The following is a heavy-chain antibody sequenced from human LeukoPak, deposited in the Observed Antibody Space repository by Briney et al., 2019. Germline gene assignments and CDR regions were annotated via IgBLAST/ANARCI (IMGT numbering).Heavy chain of an antibody. V-gene: IGHV4-61*01. D-gene: IGHD3-10*01. CDR3: ARDGYYYGPVDV. CDR2: IYYSGST. CDR1: GGSFSSGSYY. Sequence: SETLSLTCAVSGGSFSSGSYYWSWIRQPPGRGLEWIGYIYYSGSTNYNPSLKSRVTISVDTSKNQFSLKLSSVTAAGTAVYYCARDGYYYGPVDVWGKGTTVTVSS. J-gene: IGHJ6*04.